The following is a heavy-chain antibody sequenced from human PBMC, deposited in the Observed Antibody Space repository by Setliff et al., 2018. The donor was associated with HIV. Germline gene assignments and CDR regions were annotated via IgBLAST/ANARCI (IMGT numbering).Heavy chain of an antibody. J-gene: IGHJ4*03. Sequence: KPSETLSLTCAVSGYSISSGYYWGWIRQSPGKGLEWIGSIYHSGNTYYNPSLKSRVTMSVDTSKNHFSLRLNSVTATDTAVYYCARHVRGGDMRRSFDFWGHGTMVTVS. CDR2: IYHSGNT. D-gene: IGHD2-21*01. V-gene: IGHV4-38-2*01. CDR1: GYSISSGYY. CDR3: ARHVRGGDMRRSFDF.